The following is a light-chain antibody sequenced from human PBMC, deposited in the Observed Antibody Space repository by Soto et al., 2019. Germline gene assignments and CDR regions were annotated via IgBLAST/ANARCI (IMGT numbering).Light chain of an antibody. CDR1: SSNIGNTH. V-gene: IGLV1-47*01. J-gene: IGLJ3*02. Sequence: QSVLTQPPSAFGTPGQRVTISCSGSSSNIGNTHVFWYQQVSGAAPKLLIYKSDQRPSGVPDRFSGSRSGTSASLAISGLQSEDEADYYCVAWDDSLTGWMFGGGTKLTVL. CDR3: VAWDDSLTGWM. CDR2: KSD.